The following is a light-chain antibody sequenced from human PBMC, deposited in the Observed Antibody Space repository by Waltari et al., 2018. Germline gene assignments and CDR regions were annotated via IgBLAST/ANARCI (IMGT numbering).Light chain of an antibody. CDR2: DVT. J-gene: IGLJ2*01. Sequence: QSALTQPASVSGSPGQSITISCTGTSGYNYVAWYQQHPGKAPKLMIYDVTNRPSGVSNRVSGSKSGNPASPTISGLRAEDEADYCSSYTSNNTPVVFGGGTMVTVL. V-gene: IGLV2-14*03. CDR1: SGYNY. CDR3: SSYTSNNTPVV.